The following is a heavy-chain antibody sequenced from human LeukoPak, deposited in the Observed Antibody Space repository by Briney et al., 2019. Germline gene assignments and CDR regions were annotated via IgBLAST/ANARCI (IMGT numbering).Heavy chain of an antibody. CDR2: ITNSGTTI. Sequence: GGSLRLSCAASGFTFTDYYMSWIRQAPGKGLEWVSYITNSGTTIYYADSVKGRFTISRDNSKNTLYLQMNSLRAEDTAVYYCAKDRRYYYDSSSYFDYWGQGTLVTVSS. CDR3: AKDRRYYYDSSSYFDY. D-gene: IGHD3-22*01. J-gene: IGHJ4*02. CDR1: GFTFTDYY. V-gene: IGHV3-11*04.